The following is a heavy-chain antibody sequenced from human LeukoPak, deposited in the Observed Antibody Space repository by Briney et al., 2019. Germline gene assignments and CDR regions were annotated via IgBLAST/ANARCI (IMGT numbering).Heavy chain of an antibody. CDR1: GGSITSSSFY. V-gene: IGHV4-39*01. CDR2: IFYSGST. CDR3: ATTSSWSYSFDS. D-gene: IGHD6-13*01. Sequence: SETLSLTCIVSGGSITSSSFYWGWIRQPPGKGLEWIGSIFYSGSTYYNPSLESRVSISVDTSKNKFALKLRSVTAADTAVFYCATTSSWSYSFDSWGQGTLVTVYS. J-gene: IGHJ4*02.